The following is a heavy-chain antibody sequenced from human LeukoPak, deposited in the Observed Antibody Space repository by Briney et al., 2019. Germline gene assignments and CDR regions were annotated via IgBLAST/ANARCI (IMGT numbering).Heavy chain of an antibody. J-gene: IGHJ2*01. CDR2: IYYSGST. Sequence: PSETLSLTCTVSGGSISSYYWSWIRQPPGKGLEWIGYIYYSGSTNYNPSLKSRVTITVDTSKNQFSLKLSSVTAADTAVYYCAGLVVTSFHYWYFDLWGRGTLVTVSS. V-gene: IGHV4-59*01. CDR1: GGSISSYY. D-gene: IGHD3-22*01. CDR3: AGLVVTSFHYWYFDL.